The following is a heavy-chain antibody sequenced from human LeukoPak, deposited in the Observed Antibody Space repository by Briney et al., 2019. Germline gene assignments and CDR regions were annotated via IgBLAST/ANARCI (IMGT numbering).Heavy chain of an antibody. D-gene: IGHD3-22*01. V-gene: IGHV1-2*02. Sequence: ASVKVSCKASGYTFTGYYMHWVRQAPGQGLEWMGWINPNSGGTNYAQKFQGRVTMTRDTSISTAYMELGRLRSDDTAVYYCARHRLHRLYYDSGGYYHDAFDIWGQGTMVTVSS. CDR1: GYTFTGYY. J-gene: IGHJ3*02. CDR3: ARHRLHRLYYDSGGYYHDAFDI. CDR2: INPNSGGT.